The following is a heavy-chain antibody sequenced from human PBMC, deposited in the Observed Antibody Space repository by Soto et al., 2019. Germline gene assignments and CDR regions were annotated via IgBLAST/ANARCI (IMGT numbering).Heavy chain of an antibody. CDR3: ARVVSGSYYSPYYFDY. D-gene: IGHD1-26*01. J-gene: IGHJ4*02. CDR1: GFTFSSYS. CDR2: ISSSSSYI. V-gene: IGHV3-21*01. Sequence: GGSLRLSCAASGFTFSSYSMNWVRQAPGKGLEWVSSISSSSSYIYYADSVKGRFTISRDNAKNSLYLQMNSLRAEDTAVYYCARVVSGSYYSPYYFDYWGQGTLVTVSS.